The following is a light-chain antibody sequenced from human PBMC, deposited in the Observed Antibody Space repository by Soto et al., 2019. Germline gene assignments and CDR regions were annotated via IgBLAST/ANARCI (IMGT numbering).Light chain of an antibody. V-gene: IGKV3-20*01. J-gene: IGKJ1*01. CDR2: GAS. CDR1: QNVVRTY. Sequence: EIVLTQSPGTLSLSPGERATLSCRASQNVVRTYLAWFQQKPGQAPRLLIYGASTRATGLPDRFSGSGSGTDFTLTISRLEPEDFAVYYCQQYGSSPQTFGQGTKVDIK. CDR3: QQYGSSPQT.